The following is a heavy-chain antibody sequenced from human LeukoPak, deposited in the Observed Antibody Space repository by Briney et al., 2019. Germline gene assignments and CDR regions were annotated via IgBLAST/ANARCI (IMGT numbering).Heavy chain of an antibody. V-gene: IGHV3-30*18. J-gene: IGHJ4*02. CDR1: GFTFSSYW. Sequence: PGGSLRLSCAASGFTFSSYWMHWVRQAPGKGLEWVAVISYDGSNKYYTDSVKGRFTISRDNSRNTLYLEMNSLRADDMAVYHCAKAGCSSSNCYTNYWGQGTLVTVSS. CDR2: ISYDGSNK. CDR3: AKAGCSSSNCYTNY. D-gene: IGHD2-2*01.